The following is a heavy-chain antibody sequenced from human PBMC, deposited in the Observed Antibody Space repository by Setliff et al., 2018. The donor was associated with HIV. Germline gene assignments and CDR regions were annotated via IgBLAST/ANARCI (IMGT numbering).Heavy chain of an antibody. Sequence: PGGSLRLSCAASGFTFSRYEMNWVRQAPGKGLEWVSYISSSGSAMYYADSVKGRFTISRDNAKNSLFLQMNSLRAEDTGVYYCARSATNYNYYYYGMDVWGQGTTVTVSS. D-gene: IGHD4-4*01. CDR1: GFTFSRYE. CDR2: ISSSGSAM. CDR3: ARSATNYNYYYYGMDV. J-gene: IGHJ6*02. V-gene: IGHV3-48*03.